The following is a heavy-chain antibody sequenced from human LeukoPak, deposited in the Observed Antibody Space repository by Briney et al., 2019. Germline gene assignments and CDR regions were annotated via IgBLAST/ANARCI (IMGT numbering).Heavy chain of an antibody. J-gene: IGHJ5*02. CDR3: ARGEQDYDFWSGLRNWFNP. Sequence: ASVKVSCKASGYRFTAYGVGWLRQAPGHGLEWVGWTSIYNGRTYYAQRFQDRVTMTTDTSTSTVYMELRSLRSDDTAVYYCARGEQDYDFWSGLRNWFNPWGQGTLVTVSS. V-gene: IGHV1-18*01. D-gene: IGHD3-3*01. CDR1: GYRFTAYG. CDR2: TSIYNGRT.